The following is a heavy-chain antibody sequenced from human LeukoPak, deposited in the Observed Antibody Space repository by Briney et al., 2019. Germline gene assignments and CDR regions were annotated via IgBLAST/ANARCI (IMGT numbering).Heavy chain of an antibody. V-gene: IGHV3-30*03. CDR2: ISYDGSNK. CDR3: ARDSYGVES. Sequence: GGSLRLSCAASGFTFSNYGIHWVRQAPGKGLEWVAVISYDGSNKYCAESVKGRFTISRDNSKNTLSLQMNSLRAEDTAVYYCARDSYGVESWGQGTLVTVSS. J-gene: IGHJ4*02. CDR1: GFTFSNYG. D-gene: IGHD4-17*01.